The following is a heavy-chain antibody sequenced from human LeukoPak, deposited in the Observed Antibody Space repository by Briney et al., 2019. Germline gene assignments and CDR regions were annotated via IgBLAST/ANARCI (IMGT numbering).Heavy chain of an antibody. Sequence: GGSLRLSCAASGFTFSHAWMSWVRQAPGKGLEWVGFIRSKAYGGTTEYAASVKGRFIISRDDSKSIAYLQMNSLKTEDTAVYYCTRDTSYNSGVGYWGQGTLVTVSS. CDR3: TRDTSYNSGVGY. CDR1: GFTFSHAW. D-gene: IGHD2-2*01. J-gene: IGHJ4*02. V-gene: IGHV3-49*04. CDR2: IRSKAYGGTT.